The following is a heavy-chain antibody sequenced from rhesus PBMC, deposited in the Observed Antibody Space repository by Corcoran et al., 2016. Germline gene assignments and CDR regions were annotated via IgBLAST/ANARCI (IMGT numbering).Heavy chain of an antibody. CDR1: GYPFSSVYY. V-gene: IGHV4S14*01. Sequence: QLQLQESAPGLVKPSETLSLPSAVSGYPFSSVYYGGWTRQPPGKGLEWIGHISSGGSNYLNPSLKSRVTLSVDTSKNQFSLKLSSVTAADTAVYYCARHNKYSNYVSYWGQGVLVIVSS. D-gene: IGHD4-23*01. J-gene: IGHJ4*01. CDR3: ARHNKYSNYVSY. CDR2: ISSGGSN.